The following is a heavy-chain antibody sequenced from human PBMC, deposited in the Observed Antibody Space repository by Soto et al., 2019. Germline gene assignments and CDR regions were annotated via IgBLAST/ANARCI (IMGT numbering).Heavy chain of an antibody. V-gene: IGHV1-18*01. CDR3: ARDQGRMWGSGSPWDYYYGMDV. D-gene: IGHD3-10*01. J-gene: IGHJ6*02. CDR1: GYTFASYS. CDR2: ISGYNGNT. Sequence: ASVKVSCKASGYTFASYSITWVRQAPGQGLEWMGWISGYNGNTNYAQKLQGRVTMTTDTSTSTVYMELSSLRSEDTAVYYCARDQGRMWGSGSPWDYYYGMDVWGQGTTVTVSS.